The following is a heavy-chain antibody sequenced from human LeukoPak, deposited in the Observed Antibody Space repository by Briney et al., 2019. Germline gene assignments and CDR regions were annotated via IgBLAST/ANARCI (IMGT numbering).Heavy chain of an antibody. J-gene: IGHJ4*02. Sequence: GGSLRLSCAASGFTFNSFGMTWVRQAPGKGLEWVSYISSSASTIYYADSVKGRFTISRDNAKNSLYLQMNSLRAEDTAVYYCARSRSGYFRYFDYWGQGALVTVSS. D-gene: IGHD3-22*01. CDR2: ISSSASTI. CDR1: GFTFNSFG. V-gene: IGHV3-48*03. CDR3: ARSRSGYFRYFDY.